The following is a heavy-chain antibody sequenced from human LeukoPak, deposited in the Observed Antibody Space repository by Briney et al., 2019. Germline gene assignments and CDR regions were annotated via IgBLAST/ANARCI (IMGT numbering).Heavy chain of an antibody. J-gene: IGHJ5*02. CDR3: ARINNYVQTGFRSGWFDP. Sequence: SETLSLTCSVSGYSISNGYYWGWIRQPPGKGLELIGSIYHSGSTYNNPSLNSRVTISVDTSKNQYYLKLSSVTAADTAVYYCARINNYVQTGFRSGWFDPWGQGTLVTVSS. CDR1: GYSISNGYY. V-gene: IGHV4-38-2*02. CDR2: IYHSGST. D-gene: IGHD4-11*01.